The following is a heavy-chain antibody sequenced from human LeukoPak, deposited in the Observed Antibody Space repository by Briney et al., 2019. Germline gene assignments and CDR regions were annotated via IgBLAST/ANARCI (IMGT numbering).Heavy chain of an antibody. D-gene: IGHD1-7*01. CDR1: GGSISSYY. CDR2: IYYSGST. CDR3: ARDGNWNYGFDY. Sequence: SETLSLTCTVSGGSISSYYWSWIQQPPGKGLEWIGYIYYSGSTNYNPSLKSRVTISVDTSKNQFSLKLSSVTAADTAVYYCARDGNWNYGFDYWGQGTLVTVSS. J-gene: IGHJ4*02. V-gene: IGHV4-59*01.